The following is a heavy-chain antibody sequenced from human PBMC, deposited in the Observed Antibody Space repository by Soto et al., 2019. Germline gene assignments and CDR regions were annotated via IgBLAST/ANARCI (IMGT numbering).Heavy chain of an antibody. V-gene: IGHV4-30-2*01. CDR3: ARGGTTTNFEFDY. CDR1: GGSISTGGYS. Sequence: PSETLSLTCAVSGGSISTGGYSWSWIRQPPGKGLEWIGYIYHSGSTYFNPSLKSRVTISVDRSMNQFSLKLSSVTAADTAVYYCARGGTTTNFEFDYWGQGTLVTVSS. CDR2: IYHSGST. J-gene: IGHJ4*02. D-gene: IGHD1-26*01.